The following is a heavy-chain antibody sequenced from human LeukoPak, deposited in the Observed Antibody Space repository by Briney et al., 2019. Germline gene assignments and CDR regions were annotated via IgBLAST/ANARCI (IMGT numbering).Heavy chain of an antibody. D-gene: IGHD2-2*01. CDR1: GYTFTSYD. CDR2: ISAYNGNT. V-gene: IGHV1-18*01. CDR3: ARYNTGKRYEYQPPDP. J-gene: IGHJ5*02. Sequence: LRASVKVSCKASGYTFTSYDINWVRQAPGQGLEWMGWISAYNGNTNYAQKLQGRVTMTTDTSTSTAYMELRSLRSDDTAVYYCARYNTGKRYEYQPPDPWGQGTLVTVSS.